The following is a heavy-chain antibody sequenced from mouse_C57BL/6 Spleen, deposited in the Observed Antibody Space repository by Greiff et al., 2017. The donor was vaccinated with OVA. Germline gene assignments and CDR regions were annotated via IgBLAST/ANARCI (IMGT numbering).Heavy chain of an antibody. CDR3: ARRGGDYGSYYWYFDV. V-gene: IGHV5-2*01. CDR1: EYEFPSHD. D-gene: IGHD1-1*01. J-gene: IGHJ1*03. Sequence: EVKLVESGGGLVQPGESLKLSCESNEYEFPSHDMSWVRKTPEKRLELVAAINSDGGSTYYPDTMERRFIISRDNTKKTLYLQMSSLRAEDTALYYWARRGGDYGSYYWYFDVWGTGTTVTVSS. CDR2: INSDGGST.